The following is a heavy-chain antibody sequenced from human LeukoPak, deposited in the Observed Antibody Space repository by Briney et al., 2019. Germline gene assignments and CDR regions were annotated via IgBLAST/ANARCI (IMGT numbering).Heavy chain of an antibody. Sequence: GGSLRLSCAASGFTFNTYMMSWVRQAPGKGLEWVANIKHDGSEENYVDSVKGRFTISRDNAKGSLSLQMNSLRGEDTAVYYCARDLYYYDSSGYYRGLDYWGQGTLVTVSS. CDR2: IKHDGSEE. V-gene: IGHV3-7*01. CDR3: ARDLYYYDSSGYYRGLDY. CDR1: GFTFNTYM. D-gene: IGHD3-22*01. J-gene: IGHJ4*02.